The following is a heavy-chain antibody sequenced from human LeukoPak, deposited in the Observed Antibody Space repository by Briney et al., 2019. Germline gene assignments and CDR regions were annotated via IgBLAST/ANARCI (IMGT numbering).Heavy chain of an antibody. Sequence: GGSLKLSCAASGFTFSSYAMSWVRQAPGKGLEWVSAIIGIGGRTNYADSFKGRFTISTDKSKNTPYLEMNSLRAEDTAVYYCARGRCSSTSCYSTLKAWGQGTLVTVSS. CDR1: GFTFSSYA. V-gene: IGHV3-23*01. D-gene: IGHD2-2*01. CDR2: IIGIGGRT. J-gene: IGHJ5*02. CDR3: ARGRCSSTSCYSTLKA.